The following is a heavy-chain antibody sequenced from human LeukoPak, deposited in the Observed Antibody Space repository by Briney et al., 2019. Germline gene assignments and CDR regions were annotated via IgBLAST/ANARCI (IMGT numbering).Heavy chain of an antibody. CDR2: INPSDGGA. CDR1: GYTFTTHY. CDR3: ARKAPHDTSGWYFDL. V-gene: IGHV1-46*01. Sequence: ASVKVSCKASGYTFTTHYTHWVRQAPGQGLEWMGIINPSDGGASYAQEFQGRLTMSRDTSTSTLYMELSSLRSEDTAIYYCARKAPHDTSGWYFDLWGRGTLVTVPS. J-gene: IGHJ2*01. D-gene: IGHD3-22*01.